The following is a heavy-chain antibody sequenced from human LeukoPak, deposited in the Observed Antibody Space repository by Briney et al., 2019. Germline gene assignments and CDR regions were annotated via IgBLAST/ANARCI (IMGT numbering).Heavy chain of an antibody. D-gene: IGHD1-26*01. CDR2: ISISSSTI. Sequence: PGGSLRLSCAASGFTFSSYNMNWVRQAPGKGLEWVSYISISSSTIYYADSVMGRFTISRDNAKNSLYLQMNSLRAEDTAVYYCARGQVVGATFGMDVWGKGTTVTVSS. CDR1: GFTFSSYN. V-gene: IGHV3-48*01. CDR3: ARGQVVGATFGMDV. J-gene: IGHJ6*04.